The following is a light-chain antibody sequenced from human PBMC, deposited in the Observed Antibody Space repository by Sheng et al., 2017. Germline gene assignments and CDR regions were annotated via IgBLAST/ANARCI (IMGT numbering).Light chain of an antibody. CDR3: CSYAGNNSLL. CDR1: NSDVGAYDF. J-gene: IGLJ2*01. CDR2: DVS. V-gene: IGLV2-14*03. Sequence: QSALTQPASVSGSPGQSITISCTGTNSDVGAYDFVSWYQQHPGKAPKLLIYDVSDRPSGVSNRFSGSKSGNTASLTISGLQAEDEADYYCCSYAGNNSLLFGGGTKLTVL.